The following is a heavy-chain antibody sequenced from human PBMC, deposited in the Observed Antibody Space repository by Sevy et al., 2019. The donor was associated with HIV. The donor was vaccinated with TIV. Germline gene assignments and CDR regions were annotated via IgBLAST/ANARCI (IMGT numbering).Heavy chain of an antibody. CDR3: AGWSSAWTLFDY. J-gene: IGHJ4*02. CDR2: IHSDDTT. D-gene: IGHD6-19*01. V-gene: IGHV3-66*01. CDR1: GFTVNSNY. Sequence: GGSLRLSCAASGFTVNSNYMTWVRQAPGKGLEGVSVIHSDDTTYHADSVKDRFTISRDNFKNTLYLHMSSLRAEDTAVYYCAGWSSAWTLFDYWGQGTLVTVSS.